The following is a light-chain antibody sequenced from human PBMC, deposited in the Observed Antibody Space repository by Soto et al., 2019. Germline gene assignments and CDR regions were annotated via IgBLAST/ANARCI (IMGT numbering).Light chain of an antibody. V-gene: IGKV1-5*01. Sequence: DRQLTQPPSKLSASVGDRVTITCRASQSISSWLAWYQQKPGKAPKLLIYDASSLESGVPSRFSGSGSGTDFTLTISSLQPEDFATYYCQQSYNSPRTFGQGTKVDIK. J-gene: IGKJ1*01. CDR3: QQSYNSPRT. CDR1: QSISSW. CDR2: DAS.